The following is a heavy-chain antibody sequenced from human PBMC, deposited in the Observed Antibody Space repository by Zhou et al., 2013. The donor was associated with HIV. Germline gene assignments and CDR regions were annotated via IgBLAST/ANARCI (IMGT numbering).Heavy chain of an antibody. Sequence: QVQLVQSGGEVKKPGASVKISCKTAGYTFAAYGISWVRQAPGQGLEWMGWIRAYNGQTDYEESLHGRLTMTTDTSTSTVYMELRSLTSDDTGVYYCARGGRSGGYSEYYGLDVWGRGDHG. CDR1: GYTFAAYG. D-gene: IGHD3-16*01. CDR2: IRAYNGQT. V-gene: IGHV1-18*01. CDR3: ARGGRSGGYSEYYGLDV. J-gene: IGHJ6*02.